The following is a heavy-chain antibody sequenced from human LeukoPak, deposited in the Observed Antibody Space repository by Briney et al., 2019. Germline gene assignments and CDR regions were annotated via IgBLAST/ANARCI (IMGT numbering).Heavy chain of an antibody. CDR3: ARDSNYDFWSGEFEY. CDR2: ISAYNGNT. D-gene: IGHD3-3*01. J-gene: IGHJ4*02. Sequence: ASVKVSCKASGYTFTSYGISWVRQAPGQGLEWMGWISAYNGNTNYAQKLQGRVTMTTDTSTSTAYMELRSLRSDDTAVYYCARDSNYDFWSGEFEYWGQGTLVTVSS. CDR1: GYTFTSYG. V-gene: IGHV1-18*01.